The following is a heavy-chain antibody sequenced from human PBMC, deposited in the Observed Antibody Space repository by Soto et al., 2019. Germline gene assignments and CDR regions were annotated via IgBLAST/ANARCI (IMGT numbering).Heavy chain of an antibody. CDR1: GFTFSSYS. CDR2: ISSSSSTI. D-gene: IGHD6-13*01. CDR3: AGDGDSSSWYTWFDP. V-gene: IGHV3-48*01. Sequence: EVQLVESGGGLVQPGGSLRLSCAASGFTFSSYSMNWVRQAPGKGLEWVSYISSSSSTIYYADSVKGRFTISRDNAKNSLYLQMNSLRAEDTAVYYCAGDGDSSSWYTWFDPWGQGTLVTVSS. J-gene: IGHJ5*02.